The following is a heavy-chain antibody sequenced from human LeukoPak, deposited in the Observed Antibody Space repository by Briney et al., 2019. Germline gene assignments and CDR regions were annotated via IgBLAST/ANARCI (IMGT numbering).Heavy chain of an antibody. CDR2: LSASGGST. V-gene: IGHV3-23*01. Sequence: GGSLRLSCAASGFTFSSYAMSWVRQAPGKGLEWVSLLSASGGSTYYADSVKGRFTISRDNSKNTLYLQMNSLRADDTAVYYCARGSYYFDYWGQGTLVTVSS. D-gene: IGHD3-10*01. CDR3: ARGSYYFDY. CDR1: GFTFSSYA. J-gene: IGHJ4*02.